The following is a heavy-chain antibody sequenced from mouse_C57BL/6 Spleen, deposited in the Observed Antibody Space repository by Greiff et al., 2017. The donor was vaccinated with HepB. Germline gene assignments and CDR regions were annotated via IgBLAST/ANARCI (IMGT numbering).Heavy chain of an antibody. J-gene: IGHJ3*01. CDR3: ARGGYDGYYGGFAY. V-gene: IGHV3-6*01. CDR2: ISYDGSN. D-gene: IGHD2-3*01. CDR1: GYSITSGYY. Sequence: EVQLQQSGPGLVKPSQSLSLTCSVTGYSITSGYYWNWIRQFPGNELEWMGYISYDGSNNYNPSLKNRISITRDTSKNQFFLKLNSVTTEDTATYYCARGGYDGYYGGFAYWGQGTLVTVSA.